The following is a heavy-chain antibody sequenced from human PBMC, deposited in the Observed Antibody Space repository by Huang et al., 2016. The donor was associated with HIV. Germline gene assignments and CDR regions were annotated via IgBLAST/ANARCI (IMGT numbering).Heavy chain of an antibody. V-gene: IGHV3-30*18. J-gene: IGHJ4*02. D-gene: IGHD3-10*01. Sequence: QVQLVESGGGVVQPGRSLRLSCAASGFTFSTYGMHWVRQAPGKGLGGVTVISYDGSEKYYADSVKGRFTSSRDNSNNTLYLQMNSRRADDTAVYYCVKDQGHTFMVRYHFDFWGQGTLVTVSS. CDR3: VKDQGHTFMVRYHFDF. CDR2: ISYDGSEK. CDR1: GFTFSTYG.